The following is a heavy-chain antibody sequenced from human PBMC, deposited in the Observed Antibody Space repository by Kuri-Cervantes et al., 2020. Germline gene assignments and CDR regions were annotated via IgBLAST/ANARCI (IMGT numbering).Heavy chain of an antibody. CDR3: ARDGMVYDFWSGEYYYYYMDV. CDR2: ITSKTDGGTT. CDR1: GFTFSNAW. V-gene: IGHV3-15*01. Sequence: GGSLRLSCAASGFTFSNAWMSWVRQAPGKGLEWVGRITSKTDGGTTDYAAPVKGRFTISRDDSKNSLYLQMNSLKTEDTAVYYCARDGMVYDFWSGEYYYYYMDVWGKGTTVTVSS. D-gene: IGHD3-3*01. J-gene: IGHJ6*03.